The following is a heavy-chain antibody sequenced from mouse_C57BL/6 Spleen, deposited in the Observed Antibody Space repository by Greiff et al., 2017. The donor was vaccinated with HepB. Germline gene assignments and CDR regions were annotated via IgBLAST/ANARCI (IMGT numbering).Heavy chain of an antibody. J-gene: IGHJ2*01. CDR1: GYTFTSYW. V-gene: IGHV1-64*01. CDR3: ASSYSNYRGDYFDY. Sequence: VQLQQPGAELVKPGASVKLSCKASGYTFTSYWMHWVKQRPGQGLEWIGMIHPNSGSTNYNEKFKNKATLTVDKSSSTAYMQLSSLTSEDSAVYYCASSYSNYRGDYFDYWGQGTTLTVSS. CDR2: IHPNSGST. D-gene: IGHD2-5*01.